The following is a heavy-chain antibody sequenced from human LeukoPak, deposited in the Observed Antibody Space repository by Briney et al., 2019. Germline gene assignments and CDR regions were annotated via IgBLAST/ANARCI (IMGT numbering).Heavy chain of an antibody. Sequence: GASVKVSCKASEDTFTYYHIHWVRQAPGQGVEWMRAVYATGGTTINTQNFQGRVTMTRDTSTGTVYMELSSLRFEDTAMYYCATEAPRSYYFDYWGQGILVTVSS. CDR2: VYATGGTT. CDR3: ATEAPRSYYFDY. CDR1: EDTFTYYH. V-gene: IGHV1-46*01. J-gene: IGHJ4*02.